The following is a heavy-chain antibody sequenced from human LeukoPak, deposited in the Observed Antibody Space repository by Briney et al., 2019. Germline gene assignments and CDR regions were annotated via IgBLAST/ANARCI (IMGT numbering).Heavy chain of an antibody. CDR1: GASISSYY. CDR2: IYTSGST. D-gene: IGHD6-19*01. J-gene: IGHJ6*02. V-gene: IGHV4-4*07. Sequence: SETLSLTCTVSGASISSYYWSWIRQPAGKGLEWIGRIYTSGSTNYNPSLKSRVTMSVDTSKNQFSLKLSSVTAADTAVYYCARNPYPEGSGWVRNYYYGMDVWGQGTTVTVSS. CDR3: ARNPYPEGSGWVRNYYYGMDV.